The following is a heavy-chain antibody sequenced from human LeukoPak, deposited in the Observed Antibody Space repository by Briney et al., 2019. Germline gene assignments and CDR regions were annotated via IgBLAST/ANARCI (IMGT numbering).Heavy chain of an antibody. J-gene: IGHJ3*02. CDR2: IYYSGST. Sequence: SETLSLTCTVSGGSISSYYWSWIRQPPGKGLEWIGYIYYSGSTNYNPSLKSRVTMSVDTSKNQFSLKLSSVTAADTAVYYCARRLRGAFDIWGQGTMVTVSS. V-gene: IGHV4-59*01. CDR1: GGSISSYY. CDR3: ARRLRGAFDI. D-gene: IGHD4-17*01.